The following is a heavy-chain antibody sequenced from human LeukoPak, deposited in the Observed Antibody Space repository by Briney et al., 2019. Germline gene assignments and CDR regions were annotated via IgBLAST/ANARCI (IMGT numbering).Heavy chain of an antibody. CDR1: GGSISSRGYY. J-gene: IGHJ4*02. CDR3: PRSEGYYYDSSGYLYYFGY. D-gene: IGHD3-22*01. CDR2: MYYSGSN. V-gene: IGHV4-39*02. Sequence: SETLSLTCTVSGGSISSRGYYWGWIRQPPGKGLDWIRSMYYSGSNYYNPSLKSRVTISVDTSKKHFSLKLSSVTAADTAVYYCPRSEGYYYDSSGYLYYFGYWGQGTLVTVSS.